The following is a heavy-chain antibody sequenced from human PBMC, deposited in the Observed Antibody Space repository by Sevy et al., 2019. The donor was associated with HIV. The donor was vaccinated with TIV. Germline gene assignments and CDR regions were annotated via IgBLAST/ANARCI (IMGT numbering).Heavy chain of an antibody. CDR2: TFYRSKWYN. CDR3: AGGESGTFYYGLDV. D-gene: IGHD1-26*01. CDR1: GDSVSSNTIA. J-gene: IGHJ6*02. Sequence: SQTLSLTCVISGDSVSSNTIAWNWIRQSPSRGLEWLGRTFYRSKWYNDYAVSVKSRIVVNPDTSKNQFSLHLSSVTPEDTAVYFCAGGESGTFYYGLDVWDQGTTVTVSS. V-gene: IGHV6-1*01.